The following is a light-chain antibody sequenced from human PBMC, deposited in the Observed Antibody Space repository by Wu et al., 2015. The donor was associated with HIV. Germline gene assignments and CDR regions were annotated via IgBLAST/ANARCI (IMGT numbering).Light chain of an antibody. CDR1: QGIRNA. Sequence: AIQLTQSPSSLSASVGDRVTITCRASQGIRNALAWYQQKPGKAPELLIFDASTLQHGVPSRFSGSGSGADFALTISRLQPEDFATYYCQQFKDYPRTFGQGTKVEMK. CDR3: QQFKDYPRT. CDR2: DAS. J-gene: IGKJ4*01. V-gene: IGKV1D-13*01.